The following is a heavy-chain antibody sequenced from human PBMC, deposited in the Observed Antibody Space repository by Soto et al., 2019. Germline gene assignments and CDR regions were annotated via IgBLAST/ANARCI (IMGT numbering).Heavy chain of an antibody. D-gene: IGHD2-21*02. V-gene: IGHV4-61*01. CDR2: IYHSGST. Sequence: QVQLQESGPGLVKPSETLSLTCTVSGGSVSSGSYYWSWIRQPPGKGLEWIGYIYHSGSTNYNPSLKSRVTISVDTSKNQFSLKLSSVTAADTAVYYCARVHGDCGGVCYSEFGGGWFDPWGQGTLVTVSS. CDR3: ARVHGDCGGVCYSEFGGGWFDP. J-gene: IGHJ5*02. CDR1: GGSVSSGSYY.